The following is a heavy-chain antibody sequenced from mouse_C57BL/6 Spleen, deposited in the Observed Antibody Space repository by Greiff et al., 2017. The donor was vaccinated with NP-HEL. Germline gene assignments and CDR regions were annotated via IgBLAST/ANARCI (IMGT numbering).Heavy chain of an antibody. CDR1: GFTFSDYY. J-gene: IGHJ1*03. V-gene: IGHV5-12*01. Sequence: EVKLVESGGGLVQPGGSLKLSCAASGFTFSDYYMYWVRQTPEKRLEWVASISNGGGSTYYPDTVQGRLTFSRDNAKNTLYLQMSRLKSEDTAMYYCARHDGNYGYFDVWGTGTTVTVSS. D-gene: IGHD2-1*01. CDR3: ARHDGNYGYFDV. CDR2: ISNGGGST.